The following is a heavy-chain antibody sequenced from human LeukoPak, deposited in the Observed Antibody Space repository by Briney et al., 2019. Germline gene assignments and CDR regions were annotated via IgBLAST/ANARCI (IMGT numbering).Heavy chain of an antibody. CDR1: GFTFRDLA. CDR3: ARDYRGDYGGYYYYGMDV. V-gene: IGHV3-7*01. J-gene: IGHJ6*02. Sequence: PGGSLRLSCTASGFTFRDLAMNWVRQAPGKGLEWVANIKQDGSEKYYVDSVKGRFTISRDNAKNSLYLQMNSLRAEDTAVYYCARDYRGDYGGYYYYGMDVWGQGTTVTVSS. D-gene: IGHD4-17*01. CDR2: IKQDGSEK.